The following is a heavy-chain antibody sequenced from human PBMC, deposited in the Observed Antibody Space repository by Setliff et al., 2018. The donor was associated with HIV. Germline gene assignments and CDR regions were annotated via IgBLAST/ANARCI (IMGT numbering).Heavy chain of an antibody. Sequence: LSLTCILSGGSISTSNYYWSWIRQPAGKGLEWIGRIYTSGSTNYNPSLKSRVTISVDTSKNQFSLKLRSVTAADTAVYYCARETYYYDNPQYYYYYMDVWGKGTTVTVSS. CDR1: GGSISTSNYY. V-gene: IGHV4-61*02. CDR2: IYTSGST. CDR3: ARETYYYDNPQYYYYYMDV. D-gene: IGHD3-22*01. J-gene: IGHJ6*03.